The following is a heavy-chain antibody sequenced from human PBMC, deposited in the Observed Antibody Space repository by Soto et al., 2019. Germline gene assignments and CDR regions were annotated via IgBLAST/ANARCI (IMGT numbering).Heavy chain of an antibody. CDR2: IYSGGFT. CDR1: GLAISNYQ. CDR3: ARDPSTTGYYGLDV. V-gene: IGHV3-53*01. Sequence: PGGSLRVSCAASGLAISNYQRNWVRPAPGKGLEWVSVIYSGGFTYYPDSVKGRFTTIRATSKNTVYLQMRSLRADDTAMYYCARDPSTTGYYGLDVWGQGTTVTISS. J-gene: IGHJ6*02.